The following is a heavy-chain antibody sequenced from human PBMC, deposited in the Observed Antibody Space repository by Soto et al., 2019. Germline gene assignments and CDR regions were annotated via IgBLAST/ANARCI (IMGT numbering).Heavy chain of an antibody. Sequence: QVQLVQSGAEVKKPGSSVKVSCKASGGTFSSYTISWVRQSPVQGLEWMGRIIPILGIANYAQKFQGRVTITAVKPPSTAYMELNTLRSEDSAVYYCAMDYCSSTSCASDYWGNGTLVTVSS. CDR2: IIPILGIA. V-gene: IGHV1-69*02. J-gene: IGHJ4*01. CDR1: GGTFSSYT. D-gene: IGHD2-2*01. CDR3: AMDYCSSTSCASDY.